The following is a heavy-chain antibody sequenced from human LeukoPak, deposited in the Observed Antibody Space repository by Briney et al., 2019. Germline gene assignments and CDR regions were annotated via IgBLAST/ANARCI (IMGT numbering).Heavy chain of an antibody. D-gene: IGHD1-1*01. CDR3: AKDRAGTTLYFDY. CDR2: IRYDGSNK. J-gene: IGHJ4*02. V-gene: IGHV3-30*02. Sequence: GGSLRLSCAASGFTFTSYGMHWVRQAPGKGLEWVAFIRYDGSNKYYADSVKGRFTISRDNPKNTLYLQMNSLRPEDTAVYYCAKDRAGTTLYFDYWGQGTLVTVSS. CDR1: GFTFTSYG.